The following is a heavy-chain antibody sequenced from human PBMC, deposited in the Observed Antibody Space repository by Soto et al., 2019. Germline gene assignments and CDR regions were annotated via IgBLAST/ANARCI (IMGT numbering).Heavy chain of an antibody. Sequence: VQLVESGGGVVQPGRSLRLSCAASGFTFSSYAMHWVRQAPGKGLEWVAVISYEGSNKYYADSAKGRFTISRDNSKNALYLQMNSLRAEDTAVYYCARAYCSGGSCYMKRGFDYFAYWGQGTLVTVSS. CDR3: ARAYCSGGSCYMKRGFDYFAY. CDR2: ISYEGSNK. J-gene: IGHJ4*02. CDR1: GFTFSSYA. V-gene: IGHV3-30-3*01. D-gene: IGHD2-15*01.